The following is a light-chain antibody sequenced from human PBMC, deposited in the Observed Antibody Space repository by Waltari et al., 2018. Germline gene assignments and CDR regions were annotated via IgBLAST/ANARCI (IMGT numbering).Light chain of an antibody. J-gene: IGKJ2*01. CDR2: GAF. V-gene: IGKV3-15*01. CDR1: QNVNSN. CDR3: HQYNNWPPYT. Sequence: EVVMTQSQATLSVSPGERATLSCRASQNVNSNVAWYQQKPGQAPRLLIYGAFSTATGIPARFSGSGSGTEFTLTISSLQSEDFAVYYCHQYNNWPPYTFGQGTKLEIK.